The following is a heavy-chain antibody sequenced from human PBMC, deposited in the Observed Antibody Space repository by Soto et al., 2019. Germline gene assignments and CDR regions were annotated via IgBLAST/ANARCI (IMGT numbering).Heavy chain of an antibody. CDR2: IWNDGSIK. Sequence: PGGSLRLSCAASGFTFSSYGMHWVRQAPGKGLEWVAVIWNDGSIKYYADSVKGRFTISRDNSKNTLYMEMNSLRAEDTAIYYCARDSDESGNDLDSWGPGTLLTVSP. D-gene: IGHD1-1*01. J-gene: IGHJ4*02. CDR3: ARDSDESGNDLDS. V-gene: IGHV3-33*01. CDR1: GFTFSSYG.